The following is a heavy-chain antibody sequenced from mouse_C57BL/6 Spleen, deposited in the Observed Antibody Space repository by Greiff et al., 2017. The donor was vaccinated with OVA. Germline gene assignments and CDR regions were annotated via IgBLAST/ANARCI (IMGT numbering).Heavy chain of an antibody. Sequence: EVQLQQSGPELVKPGASVKISCKASGYTFTDYYMNWVKQSHGKSLEWIGDINPNNGGTSYNQKFKGKATLTVDKSSSTAYMELRSLTSEDSAVYYCARLWLLRLDYWGQGTTLTVSS. V-gene: IGHV1-26*01. CDR1: GYTFTDYY. D-gene: IGHD2-3*01. J-gene: IGHJ2*01. CDR2: INPNNGGT. CDR3: ARLWLLRLDY.